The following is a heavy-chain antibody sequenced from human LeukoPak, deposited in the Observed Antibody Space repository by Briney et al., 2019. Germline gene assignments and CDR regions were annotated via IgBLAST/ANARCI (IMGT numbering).Heavy chain of an antibody. J-gene: IGHJ6*03. CDR2: IYHSGST. CDR3: ARVDWSDYSGAYYYYYMDV. CDR1: DDSISSGFY. Sequence: PSETLSLTCTVSDDSISSGFYWGWIRQPPGKGLEWIGSIYHSGSTYYNPSLKSRVTISVDTSKNQFSLKLSSVTAADTAVYYCARVDWSDYSGAYYYYYMDVWGKGTTVTISS. V-gene: IGHV4-38-2*02. D-gene: IGHD1-26*01.